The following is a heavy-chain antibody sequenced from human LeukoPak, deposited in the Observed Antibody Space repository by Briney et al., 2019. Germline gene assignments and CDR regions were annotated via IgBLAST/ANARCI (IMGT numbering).Heavy chain of an antibody. J-gene: IGHJ4*02. CDR2: IYSGGST. CDR3: AFTDSSGSFDY. Sequence: GSLRLSCAASGFTVSSNYMGWVRQAPGKGLEWVSVIYSGGSTYYADSVKGRFTISRDNSKNTLYLQMNSLRAEDTAVYYCAFTDSSGSFDYWGQGTLVTVSS. V-gene: IGHV3-66*01. D-gene: IGHD3-22*01. CDR1: GFTVSSNY.